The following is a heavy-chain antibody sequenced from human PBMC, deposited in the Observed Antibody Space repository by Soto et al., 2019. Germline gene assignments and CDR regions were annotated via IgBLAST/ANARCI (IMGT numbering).Heavy chain of an antibody. Sequence: GGSLRLSCAASGFTFSSYDMHWVRQAPGKGLEWVAVISYDGSNKYYADSVKGRFTISRDNSKNTLYLQMNSLRAEDTAVYYCASSGEDVDYWGQGTLVTVSS. V-gene: IGHV3-30*03. CDR1: GFTFSSYD. CDR2: ISYDGSNK. J-gene: IGHJ4*02. D-gene: IGHD4-17*01. CDR3: ASSGEDVDY.